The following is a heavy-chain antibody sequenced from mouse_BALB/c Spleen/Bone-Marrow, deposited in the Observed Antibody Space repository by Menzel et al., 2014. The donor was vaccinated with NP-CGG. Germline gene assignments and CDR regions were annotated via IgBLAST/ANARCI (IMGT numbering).Heavy chain of an antibody. V-gene: IGHV5-6*02. D-gene: IGHD2-4*01. J-gene: IGHJ2*01. CDR2: ISSGGSYT. Sequence: DVKLQESGGDLVKPGGSLKLSCAASGFTFSNYGMSWVRQTPDKRLEWVATISSGGSYTYYPDSVKGRFTISRDNAKNTLYLQMSSLKSEDTAMYYCARPMINTYFDHWGQGTTLTVSS. CDR1: GFTFSNYG. CDR3: ARPMINTYFDH.